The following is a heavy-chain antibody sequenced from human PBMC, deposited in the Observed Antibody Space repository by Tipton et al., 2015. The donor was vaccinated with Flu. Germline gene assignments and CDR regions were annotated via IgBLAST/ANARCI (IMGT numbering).Heavy chain of an antibody. CDR2: IKQDGSEK. J-gene: IGHJ4*02. CDR1: GFTLSSYW. CDR3: VRAIAAAGSR. V-gene: IGHV3-7*01. D-gene: IGHD6-13*01. Sequence: QLVQSGGGLVQPGGSLRLSCAASGFTLSSYWMSWVRQAPGKGLEWVANIKQDGSEKYYVDSVKGRFTISRDNAKNSLYLQMNSLRVEGTAVYYCVRAIAAAGSRWGQGTLVTVSS.